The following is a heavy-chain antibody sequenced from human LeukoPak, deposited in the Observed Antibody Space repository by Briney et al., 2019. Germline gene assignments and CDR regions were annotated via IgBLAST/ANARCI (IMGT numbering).Heavy chain of an antibody. J-gene: IGHJ6*02. CDR2: IYYSGST. CDR1: GGSVSSGSYY. D-gene: IGHD2-2*01. Sequence: PSETLSLTCTVSGGSVSSGSYYWSWIRQPPGKGLEWIGYIYYSGSTNYNPSLKSRVTISVDTSKNQFSLRLSSVTAADTAVYYCARGGIYCSSTSCFPEGYYYGMDVWGQGTTVTVSS. V-gene: IGHV4-61*01. CDR3: ARGGIYCSSTSCFPEGYYYGMDV.